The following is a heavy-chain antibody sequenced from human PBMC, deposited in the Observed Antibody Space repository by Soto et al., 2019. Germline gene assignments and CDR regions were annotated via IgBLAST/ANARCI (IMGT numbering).Heavy chain of an antibody. CDR3: ARTMVVPAANNYYYYMDV. V-gene: IGHV3-66*01. CDR1: GFTVSSNY. J-gene: IGHJ6*03. CDR2: IYSGGST. D-gene: IGHD2-2*01. Sequence: EVQLVESGGGLVQPGGSLRLSCAASGFTVSSNYMSWVRQAPGKGLEWVSVIYSGGSTYYADSVKGRFTISRDNSKNTLYLQMNSLRVEDTAVYYCARTMVVPAANNYYYYMDVGGKGTTVTVSS.